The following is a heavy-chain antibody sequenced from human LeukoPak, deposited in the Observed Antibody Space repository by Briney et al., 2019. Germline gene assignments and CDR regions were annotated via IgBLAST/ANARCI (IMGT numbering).Heavy chain of an antibody. Sequence: PGGSLRLSCAASGFTFSSYGMHWVRQAPGKGLEGVAFIRYDGSNKYYADSVTGRFTISRDNSKNTAYLQMNSLKTEDTAVYYCTRHPPYDSSGYYYGYFDYWGQGTLVTVSS. CDR3: TRHPPYDSSGYYYGYFDY. CDR1: GFTFSSYG. CDR2: IRYDGSNK. D-gene: IGHD3-22*01. V-gene: IGHV3-30*02. J-gene: IGHJ4*02.